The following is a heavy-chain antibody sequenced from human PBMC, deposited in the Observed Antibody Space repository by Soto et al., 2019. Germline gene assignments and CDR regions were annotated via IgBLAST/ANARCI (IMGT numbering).Heavy chain of an antibody. D-gene: IGHD3-22*01. Sequence: EVQLVESGGGLVKPGGSLRLSCAASGFTFSSHSMNWVRQAPGKGLAWVSSISSSSTYIYYADSVKGRFTISRDNAKNSPYLQMNCLTAEKPAVYCGASNPRVSNGYWSYFEHWGQGTLVTISS. V-gene: IGHV3-21*01. J-gene: IGHJ4*02. CDR1: GFTFSSHS. CDR3: ASNPRVSNGYWSYFEH. CDR2: ISSSSTYI.